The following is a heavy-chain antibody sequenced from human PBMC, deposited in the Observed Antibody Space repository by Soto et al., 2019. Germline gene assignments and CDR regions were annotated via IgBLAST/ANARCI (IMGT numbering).Heavy chain of an antibody. CDR2: ISYDGSDK. CDR1: GFTFRSYG. V-gene: IGHV3-30*18. D-gene: IGHD3-3*01. Sequence: GGSLRLSCAASGFTFRSYGMHWVRQAPGKGLEWVAVISYDGSDKYYADSVKGRFTISRDNSKKTVYLEMNSLRTEDTAVYYCAKDYDCWSGYPTLRNRLDPWGQGTLVTVSS. CDR3: AKDYDCWSGYPTLRNRLDP. J-gene: IGHJ5*02.